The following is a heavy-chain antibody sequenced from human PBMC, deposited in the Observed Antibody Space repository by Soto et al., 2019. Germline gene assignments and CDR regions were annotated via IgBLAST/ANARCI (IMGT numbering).Heavy chain of an antibody. D-gene: IGHD5-12*01. CDR3: ARGQYRYDDAFDI. V-gene: IGHV4-34*01. Sequence: GTLSLTCAVYGGSFSGYYWSWIRQPPGKGLEWIGEINHSGSTNYNPSLKSRVTISVDTSKNQFSLKLSSVTAADTAVYYCARGQYRYDDAFDIWGQGTMVTVSS. CDR1: GGSFSGYY. J-gene: IGHJ3*02. CDR2: INHSGST.